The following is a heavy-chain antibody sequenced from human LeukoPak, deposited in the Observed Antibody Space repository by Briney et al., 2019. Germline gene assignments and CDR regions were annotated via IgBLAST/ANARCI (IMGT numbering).Heavy chain of an antibody. CDR1: GFTFSSYA. J-gene: IGHJ4*02. V-gene: IGHV3-30-3*01. D-gene: IGHD3-10*01. CDR2: ISYDGSNK. Sequence: GGSLRLSCAAYGFTFSSYAMHWVRQAPGKGLEWVAVISYDGSNKCYADSVKGRFTISRDNSKNTLYLQMNSLRAEDTAVYYCARDRITMVRGVIVGYFDYWGQGTLVTVSS. CDR3: ARDRITMVRGVIVGYFDY.